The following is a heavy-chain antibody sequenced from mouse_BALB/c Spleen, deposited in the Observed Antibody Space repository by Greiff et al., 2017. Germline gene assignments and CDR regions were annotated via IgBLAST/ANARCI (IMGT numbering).Heavy chain of an antibody. CDR1: GYSFTGYF. J-gene: IGHJ3*01. CDR3: ARKIYYDYDGFAY. Sequence: EVQLQESGPELVKPGASVKISCKASGYSFTGYFMNWVMQSHGKSLEWIGRINPYNGDTFYNQKFKGKATLTVDKSSSTAHMELRSLASEDSAVYYCARKIYYDYDGFAYWGQGTLVTVSA. D-gene: IGHD2-4*01. V-gene: IGHV1-20*02. CDR2: INPYNGDT.